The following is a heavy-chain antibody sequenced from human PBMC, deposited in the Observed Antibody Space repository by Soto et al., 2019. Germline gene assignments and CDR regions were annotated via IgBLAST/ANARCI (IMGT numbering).Heavy chain of an antibody. CDR2: ISGSGGST. D-gene: IGHD4-17*01. CDR1: GFTFSSYA. J-gene: IGHJ6*02. Sequence: GGSLRLSCAASGFTFSSYAMSWVRQAPGKGLEWVSAISGSGGSTYYADSVKGRFTISRDNSKSTLYLQMNSLRAEDTAVYYCAKGPVTTPGGYYYYGMDVWGQGTTVTVSS. V-gene: IGHV3-23*01. CDR3: AKGPVTTPGGYYYYGMDV.